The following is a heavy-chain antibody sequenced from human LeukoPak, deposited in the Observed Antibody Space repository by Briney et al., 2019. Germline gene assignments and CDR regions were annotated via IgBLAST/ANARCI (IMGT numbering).Heavy chain of an antibody. CDR2: IIPIFGTA. D-gene: IGHD3-22*01. CDR1: GGTFSSYA. V-gene: IGHV1-69*05. Sequence: SVKVSCKASGGTFSSYAISWVRHAPGQGLEWMGGIIPIFGTANYAQKFQGRVTITTDESTSTAYMELSSLRSEDTAVYYCARDSFYDSSGYFDYWGQGSLVTVSS. J-gene: IGHJ4*02. CDR3: ARDSFYDSSGYFDY.